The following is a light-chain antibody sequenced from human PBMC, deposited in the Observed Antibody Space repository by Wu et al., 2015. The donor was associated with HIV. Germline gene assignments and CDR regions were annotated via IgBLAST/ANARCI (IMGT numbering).Light chain of an antibody. CDR2: DAS. V-gene: IGKV3-11*01. J-gene: IGKJ2*01. CDR3: QQRRYWPLYT. Sequence: CRASQSVASFLGLGTNQKTLGPRLPRLLIYDASNRATGIPARFSGSGSGTDFTLTISSLEPEDFAVYYCQQRRYWPLYTFGQGTKLEIK. CDR1: QSVASF.